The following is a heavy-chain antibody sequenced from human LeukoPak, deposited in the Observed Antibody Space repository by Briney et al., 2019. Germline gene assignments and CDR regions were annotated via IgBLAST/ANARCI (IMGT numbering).Heavy chain of an antibody. J-gene: IGHJ4*02. D-gene: IGHD6-19*01. CDR2: ISWNSGSI. V-gene: IGHV3-9*01. CDR1: GFTFDDYA. Sequence: PGGSLRLSCAASGFTFDDYAMHWVRQAPGKGLEWVSGISWNSGSIGYADSVKGRFTISRDNAKNSLYLQMNSLRAEDTALYYCAKDGVAGTDWGQGTLVTVSS. CDR3: AKDGVAGTD.